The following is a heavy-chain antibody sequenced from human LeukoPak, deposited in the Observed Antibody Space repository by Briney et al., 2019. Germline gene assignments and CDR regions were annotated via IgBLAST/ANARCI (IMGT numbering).Heavy chain of an antibody. CDR3: IREGPYSSSWFPYYFDY. D-gene: IGHD6-13*01. Sequence: SETLSLTCAVSGGSISSSNWWSWVRQPPGKGLEWIGEIYHSGSTNYNPSLKSRVTISVDKSKNQSSLKLSSVTAADTAVYYCIREGPYSSSWFPYYFDYWGQGTLVIVSS. J-gene: IGHJ4*02. CDR2: IYHSGST. V-gene: IGHV4-4*02. CDR1: GGSISSSNW.